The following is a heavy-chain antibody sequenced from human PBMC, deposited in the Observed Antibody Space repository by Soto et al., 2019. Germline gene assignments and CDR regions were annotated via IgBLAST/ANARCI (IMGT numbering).Heavy chain of an antibody. CDR1: GGSISSGGYY. J-gene: IGHJ4*02. CDR2: IYYSGST. CDR3: ARARAFIAAADLDY. V-gene: IGHV4-31*03. Sequence: SETLSLTCTVSGGSISSGGYYLSWIRQHPGKGLEWIGYIYYSGSTYYNPSLKSRVTISVDTSKNQFSLKLSSVTAADTAVYYCARARAFIAAADLDYWGQGTLVTVSS. D-gene: IGHD6-13*01.